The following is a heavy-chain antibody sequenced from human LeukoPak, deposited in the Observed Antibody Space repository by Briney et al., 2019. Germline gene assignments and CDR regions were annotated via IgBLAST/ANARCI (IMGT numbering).Heavy chain of an antibody. J-gene: IGHJ4*02. CDR1: GGSFSGYY. D-gene: IGHD2-15*01. Sequence: SETLSLTCAVYGGSFSGYYWSWIRQPPGKGLEWIGEINHSGSTNYNPSPKSRVTISVDTSKNQFSLKLSSVTAADTAVYYCARGRGNCSGGSCPYYFDYWGQGTLVTVSS. CDR2: INHSGST. V-gene: IGHV4-34*01. CDR3: ARGRGNCSGGSCPYYFDY.